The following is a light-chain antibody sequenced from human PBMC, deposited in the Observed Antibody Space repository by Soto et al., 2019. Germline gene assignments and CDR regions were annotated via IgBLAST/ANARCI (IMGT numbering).Light chain of an antibody. CDR2: DAS. Sequence: EIVLTQSPATLSLSPGERATLSCRASQSVSSYLAWYQQKPGQAPRLLIYDASNRATGIPARFSGSGSGADFTLTIGSFEPDDFAVYYCQQRSNWPPYTFGQGAKLEIK. CDR1: QSVSSY. J-gene: IGKJ2*01. V-gene: IGKV3-11*01. CDR3: QQRSNWPPYT.